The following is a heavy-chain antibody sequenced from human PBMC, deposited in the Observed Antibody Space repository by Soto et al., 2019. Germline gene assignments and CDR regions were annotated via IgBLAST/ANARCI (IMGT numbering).Heavy chain of an antibody. V-gene: IGHV3-48*03. D-gene: IGHD1-7*01. CDR2: ISSSGSTI. Sequence: GGSMGISCAASRFTFNSYEMKWVRKAPGTGLEWVSYISSSGSTIYYADSVKGRFTISRDNAKNSLYLQMNSLRAEDTAVYYCAREEISRWNYATGLLDYWGQGTLVTVSS. CDR1: RFTFNSYE. CDR3: AREEISRWNYATGLLDY. J-gene: IGHJ4*02.